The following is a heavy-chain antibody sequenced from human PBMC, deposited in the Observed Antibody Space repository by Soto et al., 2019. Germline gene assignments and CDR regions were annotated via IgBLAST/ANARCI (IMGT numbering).Heavy chain of an antibody. CDR3: ARMATFGSLNWFDS. J-gene: IGHJ5*01. D-gene: IGHD3-10*01. CDR2: MNPGSGDT. CDR1: GYSFTNND. V-gene: IGHV1-8*01. Sequence: ASVKVSCKASGYSFTNNDVTWVRQATGQGLEWMGWMNPGSGDTGYAQKFQGRVTMTRDISIATAYMELSSLRSDDTAIYYCARMATFGSLNWFDSWGQGTLVSVSS.